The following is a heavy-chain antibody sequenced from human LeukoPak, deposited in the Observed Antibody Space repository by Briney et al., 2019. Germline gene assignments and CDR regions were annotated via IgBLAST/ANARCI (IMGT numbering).Heavy chain of an antibody. Sequence: SETLSLTCTVSGGSISSSSYYWGWIRQPPGKGLEWIGSIYYSGSTYYNPSLKSRVTISVDTSKNQFSLKLSSVTAADTAVYYCARIAVAGKIDYYYYYMDVWGKGTTVTVSS. D-gene: IGHD6-19*01. CDR3: ARIAVAGKIDYYYYYMDV. V-gene: IGHV4-39*07. J-gene: IGHJ6*03. CDR2: IYYSGST. CDR1: GGSISSSSYY.